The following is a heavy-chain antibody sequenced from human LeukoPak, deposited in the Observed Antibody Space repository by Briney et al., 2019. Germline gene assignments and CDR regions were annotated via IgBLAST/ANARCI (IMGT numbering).Heavy chain of an antibody. Sequence: SETLSLTCTVSGGSISSYYWSWIRQPAGKGLEWIGRIYTSGSTNYNPSLKSRVTMSADTSKNQFSLKLSSVTAADTAVYYCARENIVVVPAAPQLFDYWGQGTLVTVSS. V-gene: IGHV4-4*07. CDR2: IYTSGST. D-gene: IGHD2-2*01. J-gene: IGHJ4*02. CDR3: ARENIVVVPAAPQLFDY. CDR1: GGSISSYY.